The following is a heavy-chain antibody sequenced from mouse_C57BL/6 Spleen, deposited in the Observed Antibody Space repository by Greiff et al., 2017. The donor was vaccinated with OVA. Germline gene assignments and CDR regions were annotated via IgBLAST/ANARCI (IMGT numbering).Heavy chain of an antibody. CDR2: IDPSDSYT. Sequence: QVQLQQPGAELVMPGASVKLSCKASGYTFTSYWMHWVKQRPGQGLEWIGEIDPSDSYTNYNQKFKGKSTLHVDKSSSTAYMQLSSLTSEDSAVYYCARGRERYYAMDYWGQGTSLTVSS. V-gene: IGHV1-69*01. J-gene: IGHJ4*01. CDR1: GYTFTSYW. CDR3: ARGRERYYAMDY.